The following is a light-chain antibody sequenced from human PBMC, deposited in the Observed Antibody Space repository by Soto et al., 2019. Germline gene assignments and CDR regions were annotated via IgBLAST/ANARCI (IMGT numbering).Light chain of an antibody. J-gene: IGKJ1*01. V-gene: IGKV3-11*01. CDR1: QSVSSY. Sequence: EIVLTQSPATLSLSPGERATLSCRASQSVSSYLAWYQQKPGQAPRLLIYDASNRATGIPARFSGSGSGTDCTLTISGLEPEDFAVYYCQQRSNWTFGQGTKVEIK. CDR3: QQRSNWT. CDR2: DAS.